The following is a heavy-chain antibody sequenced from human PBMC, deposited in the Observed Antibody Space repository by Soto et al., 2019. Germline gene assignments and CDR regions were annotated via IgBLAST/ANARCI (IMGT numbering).Heavy chain of an antibody. J-gene: IGHJ5*02. CDR3: ARGPGVLMVYAMIGLYNWFDP. Sequence: SETLSLTCAVYGGSFSGYYWSWIRQPPGKGLEWIGEINHSGSTNYNPSLKSRVTISVDTSKNQFSLKLSSVTAADTAVYYCARGPGVLMVYAMIGLYNWFDPWGQGALVTVSS. D-gene: IGHD2-8*01. CDR2: INHSGST. CDR1: GGSFSGYY. V-gene: IGHV4-34*01.